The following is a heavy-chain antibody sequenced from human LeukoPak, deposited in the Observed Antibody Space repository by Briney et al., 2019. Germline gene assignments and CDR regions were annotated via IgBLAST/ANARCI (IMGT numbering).Heavy chain of an antibody. CDR3: SRGAGGGPDDY. Sequence: GGSLRLSCAASGFTVSSNYMSWVRQAQGKGLMGVSVIDSGGSTYYADSAKGRFNISRDNAQNTLSLQMNNLRSEDTAIYYCSRGAGGGPDDYWGQGILVTVSS. V-gene: IGHV3-53*05. J-gene: IGHJ4*02. CDR2: IDSGGST. D-gene: IGHD4-23*01. CDR1: GFTVSSNY.